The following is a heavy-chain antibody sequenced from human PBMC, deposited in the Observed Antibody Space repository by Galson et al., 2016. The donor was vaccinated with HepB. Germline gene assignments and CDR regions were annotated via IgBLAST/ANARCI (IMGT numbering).Heavy chain of an antibody. CDR1: GYTLTELS. CDR3: ATGLHAVAGPVYYYYYMDV. D-gene: IGHD6-19*01. V-gene: IGHV1-24*01. Sequence: SVKVSCKVSGYTLTELSMHWVRQAPVTGLEWMAGFDPEDGETIYAQRFQGRVTRTEDTSTDTAYMELSSLRSEDTAVYYCATGLHAVAGPVYYYYYMDVWGKGTTVTVSS. CDR2: FDPEDGET. J-gene: IGHJ6*03.